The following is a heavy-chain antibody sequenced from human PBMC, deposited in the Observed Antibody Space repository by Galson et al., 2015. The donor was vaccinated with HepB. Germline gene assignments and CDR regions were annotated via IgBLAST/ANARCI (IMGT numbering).Heavy chain of an antibody. J-gene: IGHJ4*02. CDR2: IIPIFGIA. V-gene: IGHV1-69*17. CDR1: GGTFSSYA. D-gene: IGHD6-19*01. Sequence: SCQASGGTFSSYAISWVRQAPGQGLEWMGGIIPIFGIANYAQKFQGRVTITADKSTSTAYMELSSLRSEDTAVYYCARGLYSSGWYREFDYWGQGTLVTVSS. CDR3: ARGLYSSGWYREFDY.